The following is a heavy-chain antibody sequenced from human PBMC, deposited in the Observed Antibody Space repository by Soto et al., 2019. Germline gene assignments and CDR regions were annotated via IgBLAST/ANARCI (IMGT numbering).Heavy chain of an antibody. J-gene: IGHJ4*02. V-gene: IGHV3-9*01. CDR2: ISWNSGSI. CDR1: GFTFDDYA. D-gene: IGHD3-22*01. CDR3: AKDINGRGPMYYYDSSGYYFDY. Sequence: EVQLVESGGGLVQPGRSLRLSCAASGFTFDDYAMHWVLQAPGKGLEWVSGISWNSGSIGYADSVKGRFTISRDNAKNSLYLQMNSLRAEDTALYYCAKDINGRGPMYYYDSSGYYFDYWGQGTLVTVSS.